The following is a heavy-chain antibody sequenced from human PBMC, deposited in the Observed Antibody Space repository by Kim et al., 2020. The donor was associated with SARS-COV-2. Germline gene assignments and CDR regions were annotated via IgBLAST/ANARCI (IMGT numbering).Heavy chain of an antibody. Sequence: TGYEQKFQGRVTLTRATSIGTAYMELSSLTSEDTAVYYCARNPYGSGQFDPWGQGTLVTVSS. V-gene: IGHV1-8*01. CDR3: ARNPYGSGQFDP. J-gene: IGHJ5*02. D-gene: IGHD6-19*01. CDR2: T.